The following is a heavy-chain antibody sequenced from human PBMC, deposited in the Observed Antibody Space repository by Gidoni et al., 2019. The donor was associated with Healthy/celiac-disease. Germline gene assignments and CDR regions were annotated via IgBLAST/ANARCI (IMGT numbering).Heavy chain of an antibody. V-gene: IGHV3-7*01. CDR3: ARYCSGGSCYFFDY. Sequence: EVQLVESGGGLVQPGGSLSLSCAASGFHFSSYWMSWVRQAPGKGLEWVANIKQDGSEKYYVDSVKGRFTISRDNAKNSLYLQMNSLRAEDTAVYYCARYCSGGSCYFFDYWGQGTLVTVSS. D-gene: IGHD2-15*01. CDR1: GFHFSSYW. J-gene: IGHJ4*02. CDR2: IKQDGSEK.